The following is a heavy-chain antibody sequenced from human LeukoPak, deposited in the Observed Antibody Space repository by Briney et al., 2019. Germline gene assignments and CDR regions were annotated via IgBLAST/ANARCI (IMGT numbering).Heavy chain of an antibody. CDR2: ISYDGSNK. CDR1: GFTFSSYA. Sequence: GGSLRLSCAASGFTFSSYAMHWVRQAPGKGLEWVAVISYDGSNKYYADSVKGRFTISRDNSKNTLYLQMNSLRAEDTAVYYCARGAAGRNDAFDIWGQGTMVTVSS. CDR3: ARGAAGRNDAFDI. V-gene: IGHV3-30*14. J-gene: IGHJ3*02. D-gene: IGHD6-13*01.